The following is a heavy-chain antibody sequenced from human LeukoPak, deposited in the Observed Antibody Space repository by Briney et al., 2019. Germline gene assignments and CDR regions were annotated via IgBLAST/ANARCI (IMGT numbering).Heavy chain of an antibody. Sequence: PGGSLRLSCAASGFTVSRNYMSWVRQAPGKGLEWVSVIYSGGSTYYTDSVKGRFTISRDNSKNTLYLQMNSLRAEDTAVYYCARDNHYGSGSYYRYTFDYWGQGTLVTVSS. CDR1: GFTVSRNY. J-gene: IGHJ4*02. V-gene: IGHV3-53*01. CDR2: IYSGGST. CDR3: ARDNHYGSGSYYRYTFDY. D-gene: IGHD3-10*01.